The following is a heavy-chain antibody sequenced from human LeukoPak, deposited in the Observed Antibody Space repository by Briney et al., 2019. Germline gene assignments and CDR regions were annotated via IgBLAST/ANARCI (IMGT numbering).Heavy chain of an antibody. V-gene: IGHV3-74*01. Sequence: GGSLRLSCAASGNYWMHWVRQAPGKGLVWVSHINSDGSWTSYADSVKGQFTISKDNVKNTVYLQMNNLRAEDTAVYYCVSFYETYWGRGTLVTVSS. CDR1: GNYW. CDR2: INSDGSWT. J-gene: IGHJ4*02. CDR3: VSFYETY. D-gene: IGHD2-2*01.